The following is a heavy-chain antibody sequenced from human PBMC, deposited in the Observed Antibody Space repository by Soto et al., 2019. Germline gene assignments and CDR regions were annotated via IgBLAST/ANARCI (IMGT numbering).Heavy chain of an antibody. CDR3: ATKDNGKYFFDS. J-gene: IGHJ4*02. CDR1: GSSISNDNW. V-gene: IGHV4-28*01. D-gene: IGHD1-26*01. CDR2: IHHTGYT. Sequence: QVQLQESGPGLVKPSDTLSLTCGVSGSSISNDNWWVWIRQPPGKGLEWIGYIHHTGYTYSNPALKSRLTMSVDTSKNQFSLRLSSVTAVDTAVYYCATKDNGKYFFDSWCQGALVTVSS.